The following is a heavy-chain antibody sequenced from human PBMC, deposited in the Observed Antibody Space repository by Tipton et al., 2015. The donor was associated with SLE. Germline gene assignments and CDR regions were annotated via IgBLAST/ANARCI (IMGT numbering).Heavy chain of an antibody. V-gene: IGHV4-59*02. Sequence: GLVKPSQTLSLTCAISGDNVTSNNATWNWIRQPPGKGLEWIGYIYHSGYSSTNYNPSLKSRVTISVDTSKNQFSLKLSSVTAADTAVYYCARRIGDRFDYWGQGTLVTVSS. D-gene: IGHD3-16*01. CDR2: IYHSGYSST. CDR3: ARRIGDRFDY. CDR1: GDNVTSNN. J-gene: IGHJ4*02.